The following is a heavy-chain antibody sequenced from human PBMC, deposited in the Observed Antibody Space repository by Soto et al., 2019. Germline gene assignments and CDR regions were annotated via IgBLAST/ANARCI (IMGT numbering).Heavy chain of an antibody. D-gene: IGHD3-3*01. Sequence: SVKVSCKASGGTFSSYAISWVRQAPGQGLEWMGGIIPIFGTANYAQKFQGRVTITADESTSTAYMELSSLRSEDTAVYYCARGSLTIFGVVIGADYYYGMDVWGQGTTVTVSS. CDR1: GGTFSSYA. CDR2: IIPIFGTA. J-gene: IGHJ6*02. CDR3: ARGSLTIFGVVIGADYYYGMDV. V-gene: IGHV1-69*13.